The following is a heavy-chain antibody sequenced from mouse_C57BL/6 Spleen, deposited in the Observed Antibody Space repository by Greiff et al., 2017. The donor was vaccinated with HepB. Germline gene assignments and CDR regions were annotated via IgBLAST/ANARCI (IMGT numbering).Heavy chain of an antibody. J-gene: IGHJ2*01. V-gene: IGHV7-1*01. CDR3: ARDGMVTFDY. D-gene: IGHD2-2*01. Sequence: DVHLVESGGGLVQSGRSLRLSCATSGFTFSDFYMEWVRQAPGKGLEWIAASRNKANDYTTEYSASVKGRFIVSRDTSQSILYLQMNALRAEDTAIYYCARDGMVTFDYWGQGTTLTVSS. CDR1: GFTFSDFY. CDR2: SRNKANDYTT.